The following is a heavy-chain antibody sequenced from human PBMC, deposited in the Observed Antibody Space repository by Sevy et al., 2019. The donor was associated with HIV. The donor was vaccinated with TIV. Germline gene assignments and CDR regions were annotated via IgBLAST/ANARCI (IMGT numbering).Heavy chain of an antibody. V-gene: IGHV1-18*01. J-gene: IGHJ5*02. CDR1: GYTFTTYA. CDR3: ARDGDNIRFDP. CDR2: ISAYSGNT. Sequence: ASVKVSCKASGYTFTTYAISWVRQVPGQGLEWMGWISAYSGNTNYAQRLQGRVTLTTDTSTGTAYMELRSLRSDDTAVYYCARDGDNIRFDPWGQGTLVTVSS. D-gene: IGHD2-21*01.